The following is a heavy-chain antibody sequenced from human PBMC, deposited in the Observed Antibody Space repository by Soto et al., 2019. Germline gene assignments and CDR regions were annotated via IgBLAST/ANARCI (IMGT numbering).Heavy chain of an antibody. CDR3: ARVTYSSSQAYYYYYGMDV. D-gene: IGHD6-6*01. CDR2: IIPIFGTA. Sequence: ASVKVSCKASGGTFSSYAISWVRQAPGQGLEWMGGIIPIFGTANCAQKFQGRVTITADESTSTAYMELSSLRSEDTAVYYCARVTYSSSQAYYYYYGMDVWGQGTTVTVSS. V-gene: IGHV1-69*13. CDR1: GGTFSSYA. J-gene: IGHJ6*02.